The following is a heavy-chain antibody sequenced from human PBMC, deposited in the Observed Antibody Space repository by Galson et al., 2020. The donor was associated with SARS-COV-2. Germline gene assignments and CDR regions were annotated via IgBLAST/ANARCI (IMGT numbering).Heavy chain of an antibody. J-gene: IGHJ6*02. D-gene: IGHD3-22*01. CDR2: ISPYNGNT. CDR1: GYTFTTYG. CDR3: ARGQDRSLDI. Sequence: ASVKVSCKTSGYTFTTYGVTWVRQAPGQGLEWMGWISPYNGNTNSAQKLQGRVTMTTDTSTSTAYMELRSLRSDDTAVYYCARGQDRSLDIWGQGTTVTVTS. V-gene: IGHV1-18*04.